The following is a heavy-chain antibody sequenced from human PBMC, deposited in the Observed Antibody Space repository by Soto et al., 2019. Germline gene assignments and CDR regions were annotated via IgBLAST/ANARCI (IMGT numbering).Heavy chain of an antibody. CDR3: AKDIYDSSGYYYEYFQH. J-gene: IGHJ1*01. Sequence: QVQLVESGGGVVQPGRSLRLSCAASGFTFSSYGMHWVHQAPGKGLEWVAVISYDGSNKYYADSVKGRFTISRDNSKNTLYLQMNSLRAEDTAVYYCAKDIYDSSGYYYEYFQHWGQGTLVTVSS. CDR2: ISYDGSNK. D-gene: IGHD3-22*01. CDR1: GFTFSSYG. V-gene: IGHV3-30*18.